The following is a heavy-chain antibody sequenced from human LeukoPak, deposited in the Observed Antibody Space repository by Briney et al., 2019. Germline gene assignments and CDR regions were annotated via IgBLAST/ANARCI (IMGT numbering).Heavy chain of an antibody. J-gene: IGHJ4*02. Sequence: SVKVSCKASGGTFSSYAISWVRQAHGQGLEWMGGIIPIFGTANYAQKFQGRVTITADESTSTAYMELSSLRSEDTAVYYCARDRGGTGDFDHWGQGTLVTVSS. CDR2: IIPIFGTA. D-gene: IGHD1-1*01. V-gene: IGHV1-69*13. CDR1: GGTFSSYA. CDR3: ARDRGGTGDFDH.